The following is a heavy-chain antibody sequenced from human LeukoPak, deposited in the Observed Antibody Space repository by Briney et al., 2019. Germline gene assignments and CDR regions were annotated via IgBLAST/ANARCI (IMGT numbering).Heavy chain of an antibody. CDR1: GFIFSRYA. CDR3: AKDQQAVSAAYYFDS. V-gene: IGHV3-30*18. Sequence: GGSLRLSCAASGFIFSRYALHWVRQAPGKGLEWLAVIANDGKDIKYADSVKGRFTISRDNSKSALYLQMNSLRVEDTAVYDCAKDQQAVSAAYYFDSWGQGTLVTVSS. CDR2: IANDGKDI. J-gene: IGHJ4*02. D-gene: IGHD2-2*01.